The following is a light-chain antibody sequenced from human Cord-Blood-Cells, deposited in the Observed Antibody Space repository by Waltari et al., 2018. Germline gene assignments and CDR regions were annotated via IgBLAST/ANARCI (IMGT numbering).Light chain of an antibody. CDR3: QQYNNWYT. J-gene: IGKJ2*01. CDR1: QSVSSN. Sequence: EIVMTQSPATLSVSPGERATLSCRASQSVSSNLAWYQQKPGQAPRLLIYGASTRGTGIPARFSGSGSGTEFTLTISSLQSEDFAVYYCQQYNNWYTFGQGTKLEIK. CDR2: GAS. V-gene: IGKV3-15*01.